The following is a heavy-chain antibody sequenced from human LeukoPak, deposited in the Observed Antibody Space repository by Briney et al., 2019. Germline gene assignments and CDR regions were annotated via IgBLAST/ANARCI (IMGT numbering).Heavy chain of an antibody. Sequence: ASVKVSCKASGYTFTSYGISWVRQAPGQGLEWMGWISAYNGNTNYAQKVQGRVTMTTDTSTSTAYMELRSLRSDDTAVYYCARDPQQLVGATGGGFNFWGQGTLVTVSP. V-gene: IGHV1-18*01. D-gene: IGHD1-26*01. CDR2: ISAYNGNT. CDR1: GYTFTSYG. CDR3: ARDPQQLVGATGGGFNF. J-gene: IGHJ4*02.